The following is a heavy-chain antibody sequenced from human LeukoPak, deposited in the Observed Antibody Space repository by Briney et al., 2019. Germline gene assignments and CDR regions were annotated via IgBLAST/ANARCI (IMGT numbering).Heavy chain of an antibody. CDR1: GFTFSSYG. CDR2: IWYDGSNK. CDR3: ARWGNGGYYFDY. V-gene: IGHV3-33*01. J-gene: IGHJ4*02. D-gene: IGHD4-23*01. Sequence: PGGSLRLSCAASGFTFSSYGMHWVRQAPGKGLEWVAVIWYDGSNKYYADSVKGRFTISRDNSKNTLYLQMNSLRAEDTAVYYCARWGNGGYYFDYWGQGTLVTVSS.